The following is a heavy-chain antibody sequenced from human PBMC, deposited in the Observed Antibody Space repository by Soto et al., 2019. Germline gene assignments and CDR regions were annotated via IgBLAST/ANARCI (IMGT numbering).Heavy chain of an antibody. CDR2: ISGSGGST. V-gene: IGHV3-23*01. Sequence: PGGSLRLSCAASGFTFSNSAMRWVRQAPGKGLEWVSAISGSGGSTYYADSVKGRFTISRDNSKNTLYLQMNSLRAEDTAVYYCARGRGNPKGWFDPWGQGTLVTVSS. D-gene: IGHD3-10*01. CDR3: ARGRGNPKGWFDP. CDR1: GFTFSNSA. J-gene: IGHJ5*02.